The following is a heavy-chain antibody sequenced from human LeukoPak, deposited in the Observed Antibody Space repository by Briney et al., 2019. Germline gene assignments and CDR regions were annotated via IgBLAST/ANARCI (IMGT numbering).Heavy chain of an antibody. CDR2: ISNDGSRK. D-gene: IGHD3-3*01. V-gene: IGHV3-30*04. CDR1: GFTFSDYA. J-gene: IGHJ4*02. Sequence: GGSLRLSCAASGFTFSDYAMHWVRQAPGKGLEWVAVISNDGSRKYYAHSVEGRFTISRDNSKNTLYLQMDSLRAEDTAVYYCARDRAWNYFDYWGQGTLVTVSS. CDR3: ARDRAWNYFDY.